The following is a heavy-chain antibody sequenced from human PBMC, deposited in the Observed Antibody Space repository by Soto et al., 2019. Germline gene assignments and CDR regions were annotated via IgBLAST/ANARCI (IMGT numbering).Heavy chain of an antibody. J-gene: IGHJ4*02. CDR1: GYTFTSYG. D-gene: IGHD6-6*01. CDR2: INTNSGDT. CDR3: AREIPYSSSSPLDY. V-gene: IGHV1-2*02. Sequence: ASVKVSCKASGYTFTSYGISWVRQAPGQGLEWMGWINTNSGDTNYAQKFQGRVTMTRDTSISTAYMELSRLRSDDTAVYYCAREIPYSSSSPLDYWGQGTLVTVSS.